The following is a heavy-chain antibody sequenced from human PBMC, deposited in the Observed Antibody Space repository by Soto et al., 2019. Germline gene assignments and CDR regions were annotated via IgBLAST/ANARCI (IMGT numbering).Heavy chain of an antibody. J-gene: IGHJ4*02. Sequence: EVQLVESGGGLVKPGGSLRLSCAASGFIFSNAWMNWVRQAPGKGLEWVGRIKSKTDGGTTDYAAPVKGRLTISREDSKKTLYLQMNRLKTDATAVYYCTTRGSTMVRGVTDFAYWGQGTLVTVSS. D-gene: IGHD3-10*01. V-gene: IGHV3-15*07. CDR1: GFIFSNAW. CDR3: TTRGSTMVRGVTDFAY. CDR2: IKSKTDGGTT.